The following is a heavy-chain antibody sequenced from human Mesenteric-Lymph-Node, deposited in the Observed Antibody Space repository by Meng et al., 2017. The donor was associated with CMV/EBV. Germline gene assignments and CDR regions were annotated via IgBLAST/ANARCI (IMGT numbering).Heavy chain of an antibody. CDR2: IYDSRTS. CDR3: ARQLITDYYFDY. Sequence: SETLSLTCAVYGGSFSGYYWSWIRQPPGKGLEWIGYIYDSRTSNYNPSLKSRVTLSVDTSKKQFSLKLYSVTAADTAVYYCARQLITDYYFDYWGQGTLVTVSS. J-gene: IGHJ4*02. CDR1: GGSFSGYY. D-gene: IGHD1-20*01. V-gene: IGHV4-59*01.